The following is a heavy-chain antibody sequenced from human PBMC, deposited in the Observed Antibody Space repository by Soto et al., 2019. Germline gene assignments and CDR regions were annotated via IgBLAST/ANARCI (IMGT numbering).Heavy chain of an antibody. CDR2: INHSGST. D-gene: IGHD3-9*01. CDR3: ARDYYDILTGYYPFDY. Sequence: SETLSLTCAVYGGSFSGYYWSWIRQPPGKGLEWIGEINHSGSTNYNPSLKSRVTISVDMSKNQFSLKLSSVTAADTAVYYCARDYYDILTGYYPFDYWGQGTLVTVSS. CDR1: GGSFSGYY. V-gene: IGHV4-34*01. J-gene: IGHJ4*02.